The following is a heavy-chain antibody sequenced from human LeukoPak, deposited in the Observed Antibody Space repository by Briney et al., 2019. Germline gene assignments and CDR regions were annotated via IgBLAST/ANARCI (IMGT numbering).Heavy chain of an antibody. CDR1: GYTFTGYY. CDR2: INPNSGGT. V-gene: IGHV1-2*02. D-gene: IGHD3-22*01. Sequence: ASVKVSGKSSGYTFTGYYMHWVRQAPGQGLEWMGWINPNSGGTNYAQKFQGRVTMTRDTSISTAYMELSRLRSDDTAVYYCARVGIGYYYDSSGYGSGDYWGQGTLGTVSS. CDR3: ARVGIGYYYDSSGYGSGDY. J-gene: IGHJ4*02.